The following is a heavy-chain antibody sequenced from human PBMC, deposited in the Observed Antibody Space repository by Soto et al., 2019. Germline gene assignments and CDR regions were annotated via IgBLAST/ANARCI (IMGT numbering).Heavy chain of an antibody. Sequence: PAQTLSLTCAISGDSVSSNSAAWNWIRQSPSRGLEWLGRTYYRSKWYNDYAVSVKSRITTNPDTSKNQFSLQLNSVTPEDTAVYYCARGRPVVAPIWGGDYGMDVWGQGTTVTVSS. CDR1: GDSVSSNSAA. D-gene: IGHD3-16*01. CDR3: ARGRPVVAPIWGGDYGMDV. CDR2: TYYRSKWYN. V-gene: IGHV6-1*01. J-gene: IGHJ6*02.